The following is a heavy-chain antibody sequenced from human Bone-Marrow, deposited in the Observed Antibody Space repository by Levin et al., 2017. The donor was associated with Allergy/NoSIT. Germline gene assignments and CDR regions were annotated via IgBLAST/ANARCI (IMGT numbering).Heavy chain of an antibody. J-gene: IGHJ4*02. D-gene: IGHD1-14*01. CDR2: IYYSGSY. Sequence: SSETLSLTCTVSGDSIDNRAYYWNWIRQHPGTGLEWIGYIYYSGSYYNTPSLKTRVAISIDTSKNQFSLKLSSVTAADTAVYYCARNQVAGRYFDYWGQGTLVTVSS. CDR1: GDSIDNRAYY. CDR3: ARNQVAGRYFDY. V-gene: IGHV4-31*03.